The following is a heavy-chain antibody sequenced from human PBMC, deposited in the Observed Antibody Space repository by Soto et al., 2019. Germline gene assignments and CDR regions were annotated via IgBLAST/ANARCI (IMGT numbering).Heavy chain of an antibody. CDR1: GYSFTSYW. D-gene: IGHD5-18*01. Sequence: PGESLKISCKGSGYSFTSYWIGWVRQMPGKGLEWMGIIYPGDSDTRYSPSFQGQVTISADKSISTAYLQWSSLKASDTAMYYCARVSGYSYGPTYYYYGMDVWGQGTTVTVSS. J-gene: IGHJ6*02. V-gene: IGHV5-51*01. CDR3: ARVSGYSYGPTYYYYGMDV. CDR2: IYPGDSDT.